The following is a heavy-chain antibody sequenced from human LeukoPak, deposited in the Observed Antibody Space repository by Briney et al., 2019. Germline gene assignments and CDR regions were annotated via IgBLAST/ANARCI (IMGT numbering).Heavy chain of an antibody. D-gene: IGHD3-16*02. J-gene: IGHJ4*02. Sequence: GGSLRLSCVASGFTFSAVWMTWVRQAPGEGLEWVANINQDGGEKYYLDSVKGRITISRDNAKNSLYLQMNSLRDEDTAVYYCARETRHNVWGSYRYYIDYWGQGTLVTASS. V-gene: IGHV3-7*04. CDR2: INQDGGEK. CDR1: GFTFSAVW. CDR3: ARETRHNVWGSYRYYIDY.